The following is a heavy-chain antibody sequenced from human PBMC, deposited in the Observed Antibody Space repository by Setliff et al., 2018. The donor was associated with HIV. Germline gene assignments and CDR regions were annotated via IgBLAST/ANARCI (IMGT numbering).Heavy chain of an antibody. Sequence: SETLSLTCAVYGGSLSGYYWSWIRQPPGKGLEWFGEINHSGSTNYNPSLKSRVTISLDTSRNQFSLKLGSVTAADTAMYYCAREHCSGGSCNGFDIWGQGTMVTVSS. V-gene: IGHV4-34*01. CDR2: INHSGST. CDR3: AREHCSGGSCNGFDI. CDR1: GGSLSGYY. J-gene: IGHJ3*02. D-gene: IGHD2-15*01.